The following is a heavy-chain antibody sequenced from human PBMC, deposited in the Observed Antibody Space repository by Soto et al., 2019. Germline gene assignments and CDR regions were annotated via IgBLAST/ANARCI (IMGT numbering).Heavy chain of an antibody. CDR2: MDPKNGDT. V-gene: IGHV1-8*01. CDR3: ARETAVGLSDLLTRSRVDYYYMAL. CDR1: GNFFLAYK. Sequence: QVQLVQSGAEVKKPGASMRVSCKASGNFFLAYKFNWVRQVPGQGLEWMGWMDPKNGDTDYSQKFQGVVSMSGNPSICTAYLELRSLRTDDTAIYYSARETAVGLSDLLTRSRVDYYYMALWGQGTTVTVSS. J-gene: IGHJ6*03. D-gene: IGHD3-9*01.